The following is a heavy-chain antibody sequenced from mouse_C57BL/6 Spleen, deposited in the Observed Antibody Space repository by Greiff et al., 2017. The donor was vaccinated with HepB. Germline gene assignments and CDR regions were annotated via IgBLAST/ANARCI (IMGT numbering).Heavy chain of an antibody. CDR2: INPNNGGT. CDR3: ARSRDPWFAY. J-gene: IGHJ3*01. Sequence: EVQLQQSGPELVKPGASVKISCKASGYTFTDYYMNWVKQSHGKSLEWIGDINPNNGGTSYNQKFKGKATLTVDKSSSTAYMELRSLTSEDSAVYYCARSRDPWFAYWGQGTLVTVSA. V-gene: IGHV1-26*01. CDR1: GYTFTDYY.